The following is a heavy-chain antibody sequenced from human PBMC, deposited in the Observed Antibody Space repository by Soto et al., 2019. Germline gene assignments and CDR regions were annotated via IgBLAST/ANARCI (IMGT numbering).Heavy chain of an antibody. Sequence: EVQLVESGGGLVKPGGSLRLSCAASRFTFSSYSMNWVRQAPGKGLEWVSSISSSSFSINYADSVKGRFSISRDNAQNSLHLQMNNLRAEDTAVYYCARNESSNIYGMDVWGQGTTVTVSS. CDR3: ARNESSNIYGMDV. V-gene: IGHV3-21*01. J-gene: IGHJ6*02. D-gene: IGHD6-6*01. CDR2: ISSSSFSI. CDR1: RFTFSSYS.